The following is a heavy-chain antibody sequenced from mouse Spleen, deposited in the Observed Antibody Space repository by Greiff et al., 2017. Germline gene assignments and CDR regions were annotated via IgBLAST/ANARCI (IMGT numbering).Heavy chain of an antibody. J-gene: IGHJ2*01. Sequence: VQLKESGAELVRPGASVKLSCTASGFNIKDDYMHWVKQRPEQGLEWIGWIDPENGDTEYASKFQGKATITADTSSNTAYLQLSSLTSEDTAVYYCTLSTMITTNDYWGQGTTLTVSS. CDR2: IDPENGDT. V-gene: IGHV14-4*01. CDR1: GFNIKDDY. D-gene: IGHD2-4*01. CDR3: TLSTMITTNDY.